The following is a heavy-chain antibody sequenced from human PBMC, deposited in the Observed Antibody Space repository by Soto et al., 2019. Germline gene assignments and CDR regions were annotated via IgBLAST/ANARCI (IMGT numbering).Heavy chain of an antibody. Sequence: QLQLQESGSGLVKPSQTLSLTCAVSGGSISSGGYSWSWIRQPPGKGLEWIGYIYHSGSTYYNPSLKSRVTISVDRSKNQFSLELSSVTAADTAVYYCARERDYGDYVSVVDYWGQGTLVTVSS. CDR2: IYHSGST. CDR1: GGSISSGGYS. CDR3: ARERDYGDYVSVVDY. V-gene: IGHV4-30-2*01. D-gene: IGHD4-17*01. J-gene: IGHJ4*02.